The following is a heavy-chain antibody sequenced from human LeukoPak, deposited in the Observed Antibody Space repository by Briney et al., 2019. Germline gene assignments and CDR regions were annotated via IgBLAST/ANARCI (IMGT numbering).Heavy chain of an antibody. D-gene: IGHD6-6*01. V-gene: IGHV1-46*01. Sequence: ASVKVSCKASGYTFPSYFMHWVRQAPGQGLEWMGIINPTGGSTTYAQKFQGRVTMTRDASTSTVYMELSSLRSDDTAVYYCARTAARRFDYWGQGTLVTVSS. CDR3: ARTAARRFDY. CDR2: INPTGGST. CDR1: GYTFPSYF. J-gene: IGHJ4*02.